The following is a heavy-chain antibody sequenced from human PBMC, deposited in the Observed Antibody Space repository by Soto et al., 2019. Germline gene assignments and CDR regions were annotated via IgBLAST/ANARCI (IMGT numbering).Heavy chain of an antibody. Sequence: QVQLVESGGGLVKPGGSLRLSCAASGFTFSDYYMSWIRQAPGKGPEWVSYISSSSRYTNYADSVKGRFTISRDNAKNSLYLQKNSLRAEDTAVYYCARDHHRYSGYDYVDYWGQGTLVTVSS. CDR2: ISSSSRYT. J-gene: IGHJ4*02. V-gene: IGHV3-11*05. D-gene: IGHD5-12*01. CDR3: ARDHHRYSGYDYVDY. CDR1: GFTFSDYY.